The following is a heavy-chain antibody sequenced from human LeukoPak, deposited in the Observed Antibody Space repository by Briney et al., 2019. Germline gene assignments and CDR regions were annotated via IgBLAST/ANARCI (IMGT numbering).Heavy chain of an antibody. CDR2: IYYSGST. V-gene: IGHV4-59*01. CDR1: GGSISSYY. J-gene: IGHJ5*02. Sequence: SETLSLTCTVSGGSISSYYWSWIRQPPGKGLEWIGYIYYSGSTNYNPSLKSRVTISVDTSKNQFSLKLSSVTAADTAVYYCARVGRNYYDSSGYSYWFDPWGRGTLVTVSS. D-gene: IGHD3-22*01. CDR3: ARVGRNYYDSSGYSYWFDP.